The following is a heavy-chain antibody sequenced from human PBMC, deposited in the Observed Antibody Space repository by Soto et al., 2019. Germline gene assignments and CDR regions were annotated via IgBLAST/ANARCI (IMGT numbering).Heavy chain of an antibody. V-gene: IGHV1-8*01. D-gene: IGHD2-15*01. CDR2: MNPNSGNT. CDR1: GYTFASYD. CDR3: ATYCGGGSCLHGDALEI. Sequence: QVQLVQSGAEVKKPGASVKVSCKASGYTFASYDINWVRQATGQGLEWMGWMNPNSGNTGYAQKFQGRVTMTSNTSISTAYMELSSRRSEDTAVYYCATYCGGGSCLHGDALEIWGQGTMVTVSS. J-gene: IGHJ3*02.